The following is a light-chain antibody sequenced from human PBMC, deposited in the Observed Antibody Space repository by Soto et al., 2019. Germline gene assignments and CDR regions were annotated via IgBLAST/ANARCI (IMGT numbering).Light chain of an antibody. CDR3: QQYNSYPWT. CDR2: DAS. Sequence: DIQMTQSPSTLSASVGDRVTITCRASQSISSWLAWYQQKPGKAPKLLIYDASTLESGAPSRFSGSGSGTELTLTINSLQPDDSASYYCQQYNSYPWTFGQGTKVDIK. V-gene: IGKV1-5*01. CDR1: QSISSW. J-gene: IGKJ1*01.